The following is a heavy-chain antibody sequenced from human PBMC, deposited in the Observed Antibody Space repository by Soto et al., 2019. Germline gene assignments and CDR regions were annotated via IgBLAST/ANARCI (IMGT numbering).Heavy chain of an antibody. CDR2: SKNKADSYTT. CDR1: GFTFSDHY. D-gene: IGHD3-10*01. CDR3: TVWGSGNDFGAA. V-gene: IGHV3-72*01. Sequence: EVQLVESGGGLVQPGGSLRLSCAASGFTFSDHYMDWVRPAPGKGLEWVGRSKNKADSYTTEYAASVRGRFTISRDGSKNSLFLQMNSLKTEDTAVYYCTVWGSGNDFGAAWGQGILVTVSS. J-gene: IGHJ4*02.